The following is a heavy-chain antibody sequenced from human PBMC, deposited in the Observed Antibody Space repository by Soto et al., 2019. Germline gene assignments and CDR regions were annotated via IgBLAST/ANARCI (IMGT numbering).Heavy chain of an antibody. D-gene: IGHD6-25*01. CDR1: GFTFSDYY. CDR3: ASGRGAAADYFDF. J-gene: IGHJ4*02. CDR2: ISSSTSHT. Sequence: QVQLVESGGGLVKPGGSLRLSCAVSGFTFSDYYMTWIRQAPGKGLEWVSYISSSTSHTNYADSVKGRFTISRDNAKNSLFLQMNSLRAEDTAVYYGASGRGAAADYFDFWGQGTLVTVSS. V-gene: IGHV3-11*05.